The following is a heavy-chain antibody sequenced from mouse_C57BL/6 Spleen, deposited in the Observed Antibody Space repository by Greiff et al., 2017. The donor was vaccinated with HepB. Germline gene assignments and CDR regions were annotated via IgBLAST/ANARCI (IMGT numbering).Heavy chain of an antibody. CDR2: IDPSDSYT. J-gene: IGHJ2*01. CDR1: GYTFTSYW. V-gene: IGHV1-69*01. Sequence: LQQSGAELVMPGASVKLSCKASGYTFTSYWMHWVKQRPGQGLEWIGEIDPSDSYTNYNQKFKGKSTLTVDKSSSTAYMQLSSLTSEDSAVYYCARWPSWDSYYFDYWGQGTTLTVSS. CDR3: ARWPSWDSYYFDY. D-gene: IGHD4-1*01.